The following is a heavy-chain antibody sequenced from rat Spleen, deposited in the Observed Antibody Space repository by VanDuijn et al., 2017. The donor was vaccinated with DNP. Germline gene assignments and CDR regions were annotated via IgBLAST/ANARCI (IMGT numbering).Heavy chain of an antibody. CDR3: SKHKGSSSSYIMDA. CDR1: GFTFSDYA. J-gene: IGHJ4*01. D-gene: IGHD1-2*01. CDR2: IIYDGTRN. Sequence: EVQLVESGGGLVQPGNSLKLSCAASGFTFSDYAMAWVRQSPKKGLEWVATIIYDGTRNYYRDSVKGRFTISRDNVEITLYLQMDSLRSEDTATYYCSKHKGSSSSYIMDAWGQGTSVTVSS. V-gene: IGHV5S10*01.